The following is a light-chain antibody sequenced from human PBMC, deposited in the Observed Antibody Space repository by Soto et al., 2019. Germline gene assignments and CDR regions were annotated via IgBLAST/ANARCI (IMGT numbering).Light chain of an antibody. CDR3: QQYNSYPLT. CDR1: ESISRH. Sequence: DIQMSQSPSSLYASVGDRVTITCRAAESISRHLNWYQQKPGRAPDLLIYAASTLQDGVPSRFPGSGSGTYFTLTINGLQPEDFATCFCQQYNSYPLTFGGGTKVES. CDR2: AAS. V-gene: IGKV1-39*01. J-gene: IGKJ4*01.